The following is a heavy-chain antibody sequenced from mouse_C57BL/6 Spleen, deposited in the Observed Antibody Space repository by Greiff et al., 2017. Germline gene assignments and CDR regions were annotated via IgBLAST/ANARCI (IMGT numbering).Heavy chain of an antibody. D-gene: IGHD1-1*01. CDR2: IDPSDSET. CDR1: GYTFTSYW. CDR3: ARASTVVEAMDY. J-gene: IGHJ4*01. V-gene: IGHV1-52*01. Sequence: QVQLQQPGAELVRPGSSVKLSCKASGYTFTSYWMHWVKQRPIQGLEWIGNIDPSDSETHYNQKFKDKATLTVDKSSSTASMQLSSLTSEDSAVYYCARASTVVEAMDYWGQGTSVTVSS.